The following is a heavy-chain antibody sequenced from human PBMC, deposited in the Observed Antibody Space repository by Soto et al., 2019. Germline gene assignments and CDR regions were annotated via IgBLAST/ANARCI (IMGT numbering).Heavy chain of an antibody. V-gene: IGHV1-46*03. Sequence: QVQLVQSGAQAKKPGASVKVSCRTSGYTFTNYYMHWVRQALGQGLEWMGIIKCSGGEPTYAHKFLGRVTMTRDTSTSKVYIELSSLRSEYTAVYYCARGGYVVLVSAPLDYWGQATVVTVSS. D-gene: IGHD2-15*01. J-gene: IGHJ4*02. CDR3: ARGGYVVLVSAPLDY. CDR1: GYTFTNYY. CDR2: IKCSGGEP.